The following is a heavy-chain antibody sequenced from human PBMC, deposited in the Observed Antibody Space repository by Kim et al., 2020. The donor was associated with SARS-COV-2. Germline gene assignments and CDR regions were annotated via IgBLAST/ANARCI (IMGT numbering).Heavy chain of an antibody. D-gene: IGHD4-17*01. CDR2: YTI. Sequence: YTIADSAVVKGRLTISRDDSKNTAYLQMNSLKTEETAVYYCTYEYGGKVYWGQGTLVTVSS. J-gene: IGHJ4*02. CDR3: TYEYGGKVY. V-gene: IGHV3-73*01.